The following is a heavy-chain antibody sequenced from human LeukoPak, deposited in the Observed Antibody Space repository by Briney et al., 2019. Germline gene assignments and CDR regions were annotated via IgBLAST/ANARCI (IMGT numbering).Heavy chain of an antibody. Sequence: SETLSLTCTVSGGSISSYYWSWLRQPPGKGLEWIGYIYYSGSTNYNPSLKSRVTISVDTSKNQFSLKLSSVTAADTAVYYCARVWYYYDSSAERVPDAFDIWGQGTMVTVSS. CDR3: ARVWYYYDSSAERVPDAFDI. CDR2: IYYSGST. CDR1: GGSISSYY. J-gene: IGHJ3*02. V-gene: IGHV4-59*01. D-gene: IGHD3-22*01.